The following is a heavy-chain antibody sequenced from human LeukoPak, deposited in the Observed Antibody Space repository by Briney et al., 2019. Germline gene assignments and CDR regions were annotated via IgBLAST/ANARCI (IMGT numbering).Heavy chain of an antibody. CDR1: GGTFSSYA. D-gene: IGHD4-23*01. V-gene: IGHV1-69*05. Sequence: SVKVSCKASGGTFSSYAISWVRQAPGQGLEWMGGIIPIFGTANYAQKFQGRVTITTDESTSTAYTELSSLRSEDTAVYYCARSNSGGNPPVDAFDIWGQGTMVTVSS. CDR3: ARSNSGGNPPVDAFDI. J-gene: IGHJ3*02. CDR2: IIPIFGTA.